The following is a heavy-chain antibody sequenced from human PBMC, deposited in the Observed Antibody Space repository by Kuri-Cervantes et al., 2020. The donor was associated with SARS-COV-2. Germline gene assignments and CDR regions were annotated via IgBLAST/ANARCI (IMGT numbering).Heavy chain of an antibody. CDR3: AGYCSSTSCYFGRYNWFDP. D-gene: IGHD2-2*01. Sequence: GESLKISCAASGFTVSSNYMSWVRQAPGKGLEWVSAISGSGGSTYYADSVKGRFTISRDNSKNTLYLQMNSLRAEDTAVYYCAGYCSSTSCYFGRYNWFDPWGQGTLVTVSS. CDR1: GFTVSSNY. J-gene: IGHJ5*02. V-gene: IGHV3-23*01. CDR2: ISGSGGST.